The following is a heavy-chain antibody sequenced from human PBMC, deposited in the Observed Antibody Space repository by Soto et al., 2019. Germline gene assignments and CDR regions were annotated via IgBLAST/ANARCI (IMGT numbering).Heavy chain of an antibody. D-gene: IGHD2-15*01. CDR3: AMVGVYVTPSPQDV. V-gene: IGHV1-18*01. Sequence: QVQLVQSGAEVKNPGASVKVSCKASGYTFTRYGIGWARQAPGQGLEWMGWINTYNGNTNYAQNVQGRVTLTTDTSTSTAYMVLRSLRSNDTAIYYCAMVGVYVTPSPQDVWGQGTTVIVSS. J-gene: IGHJ6*02. CDR2: INTYNGNT. CDR1: GYTFTRYG.